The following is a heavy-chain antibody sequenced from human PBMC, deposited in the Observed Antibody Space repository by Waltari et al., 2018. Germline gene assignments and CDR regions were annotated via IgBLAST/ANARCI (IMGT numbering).Heavy chain of an antibody. Sequence: QVQLVQSGAEVKKPGASVKVSCKASGYTFTSYAMHWGRQAPGQRLEWMGWINAGNGNTKYSQKFQGRVTITRDTSASTAYMELSSLRSEDTAVYYCARVRGGSGGSRSYYFDYWGQGTLVTVSS. CDR3: ARVRGGSGGSRSYYFDY. J-gene: IGHJ4*02. CDR1: GYTFTSYA. D-gene: IGHD2-15*01. CDR2: INAGNGNT. V-gene: IGHV1-3*01.